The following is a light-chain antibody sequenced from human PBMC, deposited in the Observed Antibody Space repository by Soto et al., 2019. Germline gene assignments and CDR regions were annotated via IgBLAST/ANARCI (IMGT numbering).Light chain of an antibody. CDR2: DAS. CDR3: LQHNSYPRT. V-gene: IGKV1-5*01. CDR1: QSISSW. Sequence: IQLTQSPSSLSASVGDRVTVTCRASQSISSWLAWYQQKPGKAPKLLIYDASSLESGVPSRFSGSGSGRDFTLTISSLQPEDFATYYCLQHNSYPRTFGQGTKVDIK. J-gene: IGKJ1*01.